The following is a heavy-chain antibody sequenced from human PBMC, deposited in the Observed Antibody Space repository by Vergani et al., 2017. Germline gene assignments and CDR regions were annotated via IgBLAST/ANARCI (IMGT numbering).Heavy chain of an antibody. D-gene: IGHD5-12*01. CDR2: IYSGGST. CDR3: ARDRVDIVATTTYYYYYYGMDV. Sequence: EVQLVESGGGLVQPGGSLRLSCAASGFTVSSNYMSWVRQAPGKGLEWVSVIYSGGSTYSADSVKARFTISRHNSKNTLYLEMNSLRAEDTAVYYCARDRVDIVATTTYYYYYYGMDVWGQGTTVTVSS. V-gene: IGHV3-53*04. CDR1: GFTVSSNY. J-gene: IGHJ6*02.